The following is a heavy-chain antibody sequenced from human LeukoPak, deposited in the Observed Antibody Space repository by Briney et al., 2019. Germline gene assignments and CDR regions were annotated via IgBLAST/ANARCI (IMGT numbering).Heavy chain of an antibody. V-gene: IGHV4-39*01. CDR2: IYYSGST. D-gene: IGHD2-2*02. Sequence: SETLSLTCTVSGGSISSSSYYWGWIRQPPGKGLEWIGSIYYSGSTYYNPSLKSRVTISVDTSKNQFSLKLSSVTAADTAVYYCARHVTDIVVVPAAIGFDPWGQGTLVTDSS. J-gene: IGHJ5*02. CDR3: ARHVTDIVVVPAAIGFDP. CDR1: GGSISSSSYY.